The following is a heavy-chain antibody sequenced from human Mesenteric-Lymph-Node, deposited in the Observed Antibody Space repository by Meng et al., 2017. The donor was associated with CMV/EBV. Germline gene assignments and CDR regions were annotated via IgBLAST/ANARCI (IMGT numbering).Heavy chain of an antibody. J-gene: IGHJ4*02. Sequence: ASVKVSCKASGYTFTGYYMHWVRQAPGQGLEWMGWINPNSGGTNYAQKFQDRVTMTRDTSISTAYMELGRLRSDDTAVYYCAKGAPPGDEQFDYWGQGTLVTVSS. CDR2: INPNSGGT. D-gene: IGHD1-26*01. CDR1: GYTFTGYY. CDR3: AKGAPPGDEQFDY. V-gene: IGHV1-2*02.